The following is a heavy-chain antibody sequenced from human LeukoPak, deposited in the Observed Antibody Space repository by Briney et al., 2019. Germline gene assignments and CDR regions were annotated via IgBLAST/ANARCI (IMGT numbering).Heavy chain of an antibody. D-gene: IGHD2-15*01. V-gene: IGHV3-30*02. CDR1: GFTFSKHG. CDR2: IRNDGSNK. Sequence: GGSLRLSCAASGFTFSKHGMHWVRQAPGKGLERVAFIRNDGSNKYYVDSVKGRFTISRDNSKNTVDLQMNSLRAEDTAVYYCAKDINSHCRGDCSDYWGQGTLVIVSS. CDR3: AKDINSHCRGDCSDY. J-gene: IGHJ4*02.